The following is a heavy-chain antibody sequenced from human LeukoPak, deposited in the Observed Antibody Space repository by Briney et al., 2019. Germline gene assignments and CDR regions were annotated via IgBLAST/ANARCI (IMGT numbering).Heavy chain of an antibody. CDR3: SKDDPIGGAILFDY. Sequence: GGSLRLSCAASGFTFSSYGMHWVRQAPGKGLERVAVISYDGSNKYYADSVKGRFTISRDNSKNTLYLQMNSLRAEDTAVYYCSKDDPIGGAILFDYWGQGTLVTVSS. CDR1: GFTFSSYG. D-gene: IGHD1-26*01. CDR2: ISYDGSNK. V-gene: IGHV3-30*18. J-gene: IGHJ4*02.